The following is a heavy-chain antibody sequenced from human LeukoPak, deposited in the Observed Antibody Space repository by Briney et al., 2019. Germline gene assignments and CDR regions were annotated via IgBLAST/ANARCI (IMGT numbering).Heavy chain of an antibody. CDR3: ARGGFGEFPFDY. D-gene: IGHD3-10*01. V-gene: IGHV4-39*07. J-gene: IGHJ4*02. Sequence: PSETLSLTCTVSGGSISSSSYYWGWIRQPPGKGLEWIGSIYYSGSTYYNPSLKSRVTISVDTSKNQFSLKLSSVTAADTAVYYCARGGFGEFPFDYWGQGTLVTVSS. CDR1: GGSISSSSYY. CDR2: IYYSGST.